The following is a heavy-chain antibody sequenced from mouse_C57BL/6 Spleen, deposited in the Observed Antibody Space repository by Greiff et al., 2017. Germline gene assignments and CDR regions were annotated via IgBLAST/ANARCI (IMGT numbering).Heavy chain of an antibody. Sequence: EVQLVESGGGLVQPGGSMKLSCAASGFTFSDACMDWVRQSPEKGLEWVAEIRNKANNPASYYAESVKGRLTISRDDSKSSVYMQMSSLRAEDTGNYYCTWPFFSYYGSSYGFDYWGQGTTLTVSS. D-gene: IGHD1-1*01. CDR3: TWPFFSYYGSSYGFDY. V-gene: IGHV6-6*01. J-gene: IGHJ2*01. CDR2: IRNKANNPAS. CDR1: GFTFSDAC.